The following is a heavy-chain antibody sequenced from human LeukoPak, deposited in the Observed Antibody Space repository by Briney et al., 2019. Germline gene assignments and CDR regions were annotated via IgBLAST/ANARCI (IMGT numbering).Heavy chain of an antibody. J-gene: IGHJ3*02. CDR3: ARVKIRFLEWLEGDAFDI. CDR2: IYYSGNT. Sequence: PSETLSLTCTVSGGSVSSGDSYWSWIRQPPGKGLEWLGSIYYSGNTFYNPSLRSRVTMSVDTSKNYFSLKLSSVTAADTAVYYCARVKIRFLEWLEGDAFDIWGQGTVVTVSS. V-gene: IGHV4-30-4*01. D-gene: IGHD3-3*01. CDR1: GGSVSSGDSY.